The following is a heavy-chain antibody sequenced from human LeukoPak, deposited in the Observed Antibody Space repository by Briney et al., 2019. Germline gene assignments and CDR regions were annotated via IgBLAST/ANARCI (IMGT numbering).Heavy chain of an antibody. Sequence: SETLSLTCSVSGGSISSFYWSWIRQPPGKGLEWIGYVSYIGSTSYNPSLKSRVTISVDTSKNQFSLKLSSVTAADTAVYYCAREAIAVAGTGIDCWGQGTLVTVSS. CDR1: GGSISSFY. J-gene: IGHJ4*02. V-gene: IGHV4-59*01. D-gene: IGHD6-19*01. CDR3: AREAIAVAGTGIDC. CDR2: VSYIGST.